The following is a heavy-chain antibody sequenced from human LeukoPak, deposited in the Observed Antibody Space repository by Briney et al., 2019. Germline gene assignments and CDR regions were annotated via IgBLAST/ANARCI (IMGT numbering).Heavy chain of an antibody. V-gene: IGHV4-59*08. CDR2: IYYSGST. CDR1: DGSISSYY. D-gene: IGHD5-18*01. Sequence: KPSETLSLTCTVSDGSISSYYWSWIRQPPGKGLEWIGYIYYSGSTNYNPSLKSRVTISVDTSKNQFSLKLSSVTAADTAVYYCARQPVDTAMVIDYWGQGTLVTVSS. CDR3: ARQPVDTAMVIDY. J-gene: IGHJ4*02.